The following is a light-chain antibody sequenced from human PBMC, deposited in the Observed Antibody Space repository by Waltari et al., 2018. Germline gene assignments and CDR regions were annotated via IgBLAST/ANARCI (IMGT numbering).Light chain of an antibody. V-gene: IGLV7-43*01. Sequence: QTVVTQEPSLTVSPGGTVTLTCASSTGAVTSGYYPNWFQQKPGQAPRALIVSTTNKHSWTPARFSGALLGGKSALTLSGVQPEDEAEYYCLLYFGGAYVFGTGTRVTVL. CDR3: LLYFGGAYV. CDR1: TGAVTSGYY. CDR2: STT. J-gene: IGLJ1*01.